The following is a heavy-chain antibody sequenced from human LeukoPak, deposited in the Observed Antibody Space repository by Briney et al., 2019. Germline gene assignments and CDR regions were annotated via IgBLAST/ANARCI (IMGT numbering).Heavy chain of an antibody. CDR3: AKTYIYYYDSNGYHPFDY. V-gene: IGHV1-2*02. CDR1: GYTFTGYY. J-gene: IGHJ4*02. D-gene: IGHD3-22*01. Sequence: GASVKVSCKASGYTFTGYYIHWVRQAPGQGLEWMGWINPNSGGRHYTQKFQGRVTLTRDTSNNTAYMELSRLRSDDTAVYYCAKTYIYYYDSNGYHPFDYWGQGTLVTVSS. CDR2: INPNSGGR.